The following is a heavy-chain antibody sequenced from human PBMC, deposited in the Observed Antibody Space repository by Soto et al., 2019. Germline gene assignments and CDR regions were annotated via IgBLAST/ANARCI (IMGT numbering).Heavy chain of an antibody. V-gene: IGHV3-30*18. CDR3: AKGPPGITGNFDY. D-gene: IGHD1-20*01. Sequence: QVQLVESGGGVVQPGRSLRLSCAASGFTFSSYGMHWVRQAPGKGLEWVAVISYDGSNKYYADSVKGRFTISRDNSKNTLYLQMNSLRDEDTAVYYCAKGPPGITGNFDYWGQGTLVTVSS. CDR1: GFTFSSYG. CDR2: ISYDGSNK. J-gene: IGHJ4*02.